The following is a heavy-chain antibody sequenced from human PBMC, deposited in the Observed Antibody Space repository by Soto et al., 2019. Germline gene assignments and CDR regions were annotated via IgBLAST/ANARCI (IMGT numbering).Heavy chain of an antibody. J-gene: IGHJ4*02. CDR2: ISYDGSNK. Sequence: QVQLVESGGGVVQPGRSLRHSCAASGFTFSSYGMHWVRQAPGKGLEWVAVISYDGSNKYYADSVKGRFTISRDNSKNTLYLQMNSLRAEDTAVYYCAKGNGSSWYCDYWGQGTLVTVSS. CDR1: GFTFSSYG. D-gene: IGHD6-13*01. V-gene: IGHV3-30*18. CDR3: AKGNGSSWYCDY.